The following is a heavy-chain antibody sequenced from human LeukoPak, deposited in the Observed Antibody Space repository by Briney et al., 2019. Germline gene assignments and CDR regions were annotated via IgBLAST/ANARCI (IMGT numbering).Heavy chain of an antibody. D-gene: IGHD2-2*01. CDR1: GYXFTSYG. Sequence: ASVKVSCKASGYXFTSYGISWVRQAPGQGLEWMGSISAYNGNTNYAQKLQGRVTMTTDTSTSTAYMELRSLRSDDTTVYYCASRTDSSTGDYWGQGTLVTVSS. V-gene: IGHV1-18*01. CDR3: ASRTDSSTGDY. CDR2: ISAYNGNT. J-gene: IGHJ4*02.